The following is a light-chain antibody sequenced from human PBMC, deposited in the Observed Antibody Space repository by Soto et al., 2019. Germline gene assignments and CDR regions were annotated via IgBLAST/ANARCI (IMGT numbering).Light chain of an antibody. CDR1: QSVSSN. CDR2: GAS. J-gene: IGKJ2*01. Sequence: EIVMTQSTATLSVSPGERANLSCRASQSVSSNLAWYKQKPGQAPRLLIYGASTSATGIQARFSGSGSGTEFTLTISSLQAEECAAYYCQQYNNWPPYTFGQGTKLEI. CDR3: QQYNNWPPYT. V-gene: IGKV3-15*01.